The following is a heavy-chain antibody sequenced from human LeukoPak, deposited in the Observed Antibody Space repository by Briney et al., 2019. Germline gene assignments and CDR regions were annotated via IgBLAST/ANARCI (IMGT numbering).Heavy chain of an antibody. CDR3: ARGEQQLGNNY. Sequence: GGSLRLSCAASGFTFSTYWMSWVRQAPGKGLEWVANINRDGSETYYGDSVKGRFTISRDNAKNSLFLQMNSLRADDTSVYYCARGEQQLGNNYWGQGTLVTVSS. CDR2: INRDGSET. V-gene: IGHV3-7*01. D-gene: IGHD6-13*01. J-gene: IGHJ4*02. CDR1: GFTFSTYW.